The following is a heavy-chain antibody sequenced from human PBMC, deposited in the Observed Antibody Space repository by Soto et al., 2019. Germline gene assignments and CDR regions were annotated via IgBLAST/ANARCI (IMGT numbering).Heavy chain of an antibody. CDR2: ISWDSGSI. CDR3: AKGGQLLTEGGGY. Sequence: EVQLVESGGGLVQPGRSLRLSCAASGFTFDDYAMHWGRQAPGKGLEWVSGISWDSGSIRYADSVKGRFTISRDNAKNPLYPEMTSLRTEDTALYYCAKGGQLLTEGGGYWGQGTLVTVSS. V-gene: IGHV3-9*01. CDR1: GFTFDDYA. D-gene: IGHD2-2*01. J-gene: IGHJ4*02.